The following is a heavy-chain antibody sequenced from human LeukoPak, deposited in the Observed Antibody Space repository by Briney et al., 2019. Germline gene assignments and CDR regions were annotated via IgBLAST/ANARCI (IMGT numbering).Heavy chain of an antibody. V-gene: IGHV4-30-4*08. CDR3: ARSFVVPAAIFDY. CDR2: IYYSGST. CDR1: GGSISSVDYY. J-gene: IGHJ4*02. Sequence: PSETLSLTCTVSGGSISSVDYYWSWIRQPPGKGLEWIGYIYYSGSTYYNPSLKSRVTVSVDTSKNQFSLKLSSVTAADTAVYYCARSFVVPAAIFDYWGQGTLVTVSS. D-gene: IGHD2-2*01.